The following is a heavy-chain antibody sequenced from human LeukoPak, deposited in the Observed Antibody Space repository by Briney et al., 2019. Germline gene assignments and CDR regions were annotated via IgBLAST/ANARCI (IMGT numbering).Heavy chain of an antibody. CDR3: ARDLSRGADY. Sequence: GGSLRLSCAASGFTFSSYSMNWVRQAPGKGLEWVSSISGSSTYIYYADSVQGRFTISRDNAKNSLYLQMNSLRAEDTAVYYYARDLSRGADYWGQGTLVTVSS. J-gene: IGHJ4*02. CDR1: GFTFSSYS. D-gene: IGHD4/OR15-4a*01. CDR2: ISGSSTYI. V-gene: IGHV3-21*01.